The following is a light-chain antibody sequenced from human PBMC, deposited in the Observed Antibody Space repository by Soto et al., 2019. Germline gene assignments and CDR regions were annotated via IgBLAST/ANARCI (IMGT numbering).Light chain of an antibody. J-gene: IGLJ2*01. Sequence: QSVLTQPPSASGTPGQSVTISCSGSSSNIGTNTVSWYQQLPRTAPRLLIYRNNQRPSGVPDRFSGSKSGTSASLAISGLQSEDEADYYCAVWDDSLHGVVFGGGTQLTVL. CDR2: RNN. V-gene: IGLV1-44*01. CDR3: AVWDDSLHGVV. CDR1: SSNIGTNT.